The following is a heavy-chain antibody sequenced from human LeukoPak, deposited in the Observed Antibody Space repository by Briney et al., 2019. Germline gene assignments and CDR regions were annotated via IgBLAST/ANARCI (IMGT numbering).Heavy chain of an antibody. CDR2: INLSGGST. Sequence: GASVKVSCKASGFTFINYYMHWVRQAPGQGLEWLGIINLSGGSTHYPQKFQDRVTTTRDTSTSTVYMELSSLRSEDTAVYYCARDLDYGEESEDYWGQGTLVTVSS. D-gene: IGHD4/OR15-4a*01. CDR3: ARDLDYGEESEDY. V-gene: IGHV1-46*01. J-gene: IGHJ4*02. CDR1: GFTFINYY.